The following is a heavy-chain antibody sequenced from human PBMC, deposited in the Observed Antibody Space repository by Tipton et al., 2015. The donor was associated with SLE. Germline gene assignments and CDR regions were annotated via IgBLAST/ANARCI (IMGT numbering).Heavy chain of an antibody. CDR2: IYHSGGT. J-gene: IGHJ4*02. D-gene: IGHD6-13*01. Sequence: TLSLTCAVSGDSISSGYYWGWIRQPPGKGLEWIGSIYHSGGTSYNPSLKSRVTISVDTSKNQLSLKLSSVTAADTAVYYCARVVAAADYWGQGTLVTVSS. CDR3: ARVVAAADY. V-gene: IGHV4-38-2*01. CDR1: GDSISSGYY.